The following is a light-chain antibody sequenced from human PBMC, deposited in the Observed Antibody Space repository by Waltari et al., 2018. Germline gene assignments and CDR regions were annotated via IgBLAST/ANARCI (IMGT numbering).Light chain of an antibody. CDR3: ATWDARLTAVV. CDR1: NSNVGSGT. V-gene: IGLV1-44*01. CDR2: SND. J-gene: IGLJ2*01. Sequence: QPVVTQSPSVSGAPGQRVTTPCSGSNSNVGSGTVNWYQKVPGAAPRLLIYSNDPRPSGVPDRFSASKSGTSASLAISGLQSEDEADYYCATWDARLTAVVFGGGTKVTVL.